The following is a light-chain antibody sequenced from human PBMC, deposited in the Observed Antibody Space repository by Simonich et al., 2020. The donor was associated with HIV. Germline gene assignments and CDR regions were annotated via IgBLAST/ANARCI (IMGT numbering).Light chain of an antibody. Sequence: QSVLTQPPSVSAAPGQKVTISCSGSSSNIGNNYVSWYQPLPGTAPKLLIYDNNKRPSGIPDRFSGSKSGTSATLGITGLQTGDEADYYCGTWDSSLSAGVFGGGTQLTVL. CDR1: SSNIGNNY. V-gene: IGLV1-51*01. CDR3: GTWDSSLSAGV. J-gene: IGLJ7*01. CDR2: DNN.